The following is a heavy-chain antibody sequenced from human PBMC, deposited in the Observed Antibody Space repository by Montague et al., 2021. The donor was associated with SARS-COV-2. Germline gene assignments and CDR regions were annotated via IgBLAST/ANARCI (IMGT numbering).Heavy chain of an antibody. CDR2: IYYSGGANXXPSRGT. CDR1: GDSINNYY. J-gene: IGHJ4*02. Sequence: SETLSLTCTVSGDSINNYYWSWIRQSPGKGLEYIGHIYYSGGANXXPSRGTNYNPSFESRVAISLDTSKNQFSLNLSSVTTADTAVYYCARGSGYSGYALAYWGQGTLVTVSS. D-gene: IGHD5-12*01. CDR3: ARGSGYSGYALAY. V-gene: IGHV4-59*01.